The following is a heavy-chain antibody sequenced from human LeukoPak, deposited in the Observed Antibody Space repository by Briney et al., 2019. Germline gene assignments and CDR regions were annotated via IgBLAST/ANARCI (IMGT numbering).Heavy chain of an antibody. CDR2: IIPIFGTA. D-gene: IGHD6-6*01. J-gene: IGHJ6*03. Sequence: ASVKVSCKASGGTFSSYAISWVRQAPGQGLEWMGGIIPIFGTANYAQKFQGRVTITTDESTSTAYMELSSLRSEGTAVYYCASCRIASRRAFGYYYYMDVWGKGTTVTVSS. CDR3: ASCRIASRRAFGYYYYMDV. CDR1: GGTFSSYA. V-gene: IGHV1-69*05.